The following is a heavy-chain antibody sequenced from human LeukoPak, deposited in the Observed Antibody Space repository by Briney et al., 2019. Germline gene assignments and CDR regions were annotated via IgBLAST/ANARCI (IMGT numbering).Heavy chain of an antibody. J-gene: IGHJ4*02. V-gene: IGHV4-4*07. D-gene: IGHD6-13*01. CDR3: AREGRSSTPGY. CDR2: IQSGGNT. CDR1: GDSLKTYY. Sequence: SETLSLTCTVSGDSLKTYYWTWVRQPAGEGLEWIGRIQSGGNTNYNPSLKSRVTMSIDTSKNQFSLKVTSVTAADTAVYYCAREGRSSTPGYWGQGTLVTVSS.